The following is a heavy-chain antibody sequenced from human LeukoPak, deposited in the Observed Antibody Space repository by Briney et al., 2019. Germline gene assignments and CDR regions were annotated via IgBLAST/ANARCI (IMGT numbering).Heavy chain of an antibody. Sequence: RGLRLSCAASGFTFSSYAMHWVRQAPLKGMAWVAVISYDGSNTYYADSVKGRFTISRDNYKNTLYLQMNSLRADDTAVYFCARNRPAGCDYDYGFELQHWGQGTLVTVSS. CDR3: ARNRPAGCDYDYGFELQH. CDR2: ISYDGSNT. J-gene: IGHJ1*01. CDR1: GFTFSSYA. D-gene: IGHD4/OR15-4a*01. V-gene: IGHV3-30*04.